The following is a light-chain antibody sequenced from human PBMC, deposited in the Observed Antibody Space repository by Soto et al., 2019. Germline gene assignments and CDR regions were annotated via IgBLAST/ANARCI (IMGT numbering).Light chain of an antibody. CDR3: HQRNDWPPVT. Sequence: EIVLTQSPATLSLSPGERATLSCRASPSVTNYLAWYQQKPGQAPRLVIYGAFNRATGIPARFSGSGSGTDFTLTISSLEPEDFAVYYCHQRNDWPPVTFGQGTRLEI. CDR2: GAF. CDR1: PSVTNY. J-gene: IGKJ5*01. V-gene: IGKV3-11*01.